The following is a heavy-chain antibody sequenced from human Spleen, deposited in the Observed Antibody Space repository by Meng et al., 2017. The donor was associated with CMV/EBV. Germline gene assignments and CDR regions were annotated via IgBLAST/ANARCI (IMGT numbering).Heavy chain of an antibody. CDR1: RFSFSDYY. CDR2: SSNSGTTI. Sequence: GGSLRLSCAASRFSFSDYYMSWIRQAPGKGLEWLSYSSNSGTTIYYADSVKGRFTISRDNSKNSLYLQMNSLRAEDTAIYYCARDWGAQGGFDYWGQGTLVTVSS. V-gene: IGHV3-11*04. CDR3: ARDWGAQGGFDY. J-gene: IGHJ4*02. D-gene: IGHD3-16*01.